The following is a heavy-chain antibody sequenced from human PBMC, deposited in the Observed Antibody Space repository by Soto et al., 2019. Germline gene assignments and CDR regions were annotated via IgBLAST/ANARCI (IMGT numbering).Heavy chain of an antibody. CDR1: GFTFSNYA. J-gene: IGHJ4*02. CDR3: AKDATAGQFDY. Sequence: EVQLSESGGGLVQPGVSLRLSCAAAGFTFSNYAMSWVRQAPGKGLEWVSAITGTGHATYYADSVKGRFTISRDKSKNTLYLQMNSLRVEDTAIYYCAKDATAGQFDYWGQGTLVSVSS. D-gene: IGHD6-13*01. CDR2: ITGTGHAT. V-gene: IGHV3-23*01.